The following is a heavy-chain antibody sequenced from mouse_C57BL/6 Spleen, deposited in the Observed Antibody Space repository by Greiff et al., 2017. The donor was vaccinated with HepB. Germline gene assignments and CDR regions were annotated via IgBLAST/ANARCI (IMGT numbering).Heavy chain of an antibody. D-gene: IGHD2-5*01. Sequence: VQLQQSGAELMKPGASVKLSCKATGYTFTGYWIEWVKQRPGHGLEWIGEILPGSGSTNYNEKFKGKATFTADTSSNTAYMQLSSLTTEDSAIYYCARKDYYSNYEQTYSSDCWGERTTLTVSS. CDR1: GYTFTGYW. CDR3: ARKDYYSNYEQTYSSDC. J-gene: IGHJ2*01. CDR2: ILPGSGST. V-gene: IGHV1-9*01.